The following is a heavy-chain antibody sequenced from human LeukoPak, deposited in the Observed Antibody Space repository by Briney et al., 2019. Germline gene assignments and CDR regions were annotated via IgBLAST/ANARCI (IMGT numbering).Heavy chain of an antibody. CDR3: AKDNRRHYTSGPNPDSLH. J-gene: IGHJ4*02. D-gene: IGHD6-19*01. V-gene: IGHV3-9*01. CDR2: ISWNSGTI. CDR1: GFIFNNYA. Sequence: GGSLRLSCAGSGFIFNNYAMHWVRQPPGKGLEWVSGISWNSGTIDYADSVRGRFTISRDNAKNSLYLQMDSLRVEDTAFYYCAKDNRRHYTSGPNPDSLHWGQGALVTVSP.